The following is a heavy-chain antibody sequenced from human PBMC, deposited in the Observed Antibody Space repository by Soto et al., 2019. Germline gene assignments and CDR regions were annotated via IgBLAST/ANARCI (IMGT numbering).Heavy chain of an antibody. CDR3: ARDVDTAMVNWFDP. V-gene: IGHV1-18*01. D-gene: IGHD5-18*01. CDR2: ISAYNGNT. J-gene: IGHJ5*02. CDR1: GYTFTSYG. Sequence: GASVKVSCKASGYTFTSYGISWVRRAPGQGLEWMGWISAYNGNTNYAQKLQGRVTMTTDTSTSTAYMELRSLRSDDTAVYYCARDVDTAMVNWFDPWGQGTLVTVSS.